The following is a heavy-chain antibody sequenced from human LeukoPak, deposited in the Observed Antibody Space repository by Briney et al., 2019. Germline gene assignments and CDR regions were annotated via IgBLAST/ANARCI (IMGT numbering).Heavy chain of an antibody. D-gene: IGHD4-23*01. Sequence: SQTLSLTCAISGDSVSSHSAAWSWIRLSPSRGLEWLGRTYYGSKWYNDYLKSRITITPDTSRNQFSLQLDSVTPEDTAVYYCARVVTDGGYFDYWGQGTLVTVSS. J-gene: IGHJ4*02. CDR3: ARVVTDGGYFDY. CDR1: GDSVSSHSAA. CDR2: TYYGSKWYN. V-gene: IGHV6-1*01.